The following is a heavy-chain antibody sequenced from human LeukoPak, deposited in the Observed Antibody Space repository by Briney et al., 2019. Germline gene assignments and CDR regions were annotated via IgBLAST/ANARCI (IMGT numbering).Heavy chain of an antibody. CDR2: ISWNSGSI. V-gene: IGHV3-9*01. CDR1: GFTFDDYA. J-gene: IGHJ3*02. Sequence: TGGSLRLSCAASGFTFDDYAMHWVRQAPGKGLEWISGISWNSGSIGYADSVKGRFTISRDNAKNSLYLQMNSLRAEDTALYYCAKEGAFDIWGQGTMVTVSS. CDR3: AKEGAFDI.